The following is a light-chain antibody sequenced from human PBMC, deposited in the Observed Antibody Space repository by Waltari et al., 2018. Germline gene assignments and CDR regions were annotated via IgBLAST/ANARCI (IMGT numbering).Light chain of an antibody. V-gene: IGLV1-44*01. Sequence: QSVLTQPPSASGTPGQRVTISCSGSSSTIGSNTVNWYQQLPGTAPKLLMYSNNQRPSGVPDRFSGSKSGTSASLAISGLQSEDEAQYYCAAWDDSLNGVGFGGGTKLTVL. CDR2: SNN. CDR3: AAWDDSLNGVG. J-gene: IGLJ2*01. CDR1: SSTIGSNT.